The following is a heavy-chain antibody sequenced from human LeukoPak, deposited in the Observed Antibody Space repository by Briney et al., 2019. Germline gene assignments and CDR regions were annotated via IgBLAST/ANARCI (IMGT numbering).Heavy chain of an antibody. V-gene: IGHV1-8*01. CDR2: MNPNSGNT. D-gene: IGHD6-13*01. Sequence: ASVKVSCKASGYTFTSYDINWVRQATGQGLEWMGWMNPNSGNTGYAQKFQGRVTMTRNTSISTAYVELSSLRSEDTAVYYCARGLRRGAAASRSVNYWGQGTLVTVSS. CDR1: GYTFTSYD. CDR3: ARGLRRGAAASRSVNY. J-gene: IGHJ4*02.